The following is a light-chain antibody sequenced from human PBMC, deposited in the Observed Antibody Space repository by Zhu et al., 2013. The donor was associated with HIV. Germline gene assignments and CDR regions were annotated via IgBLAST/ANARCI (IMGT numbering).Light chain of an antibody. CDR2: GAS. CDR1: QSVHSNF. V-gene: IGKV3-20*01. CDR3: QQYGRSPLT. Sequence: EIVMTQSPATLSVSPGERATLSCRASQSVHSNFLAWYQQKPGQAPRLLIDGASSRATGVPDRFSGSGSGTDFSLSISRLEPEDFAVYYCQQYGRSPLTFGGGTTVEIK. J-gene: IGKJ4*01.